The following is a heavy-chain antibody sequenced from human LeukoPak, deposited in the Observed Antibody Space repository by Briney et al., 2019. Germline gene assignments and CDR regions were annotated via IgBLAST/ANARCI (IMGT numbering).Heavy chain of an antibody. CDR1: GFTFSSYS. Sequence: GGSPRLSCAASGFTFSSYSMNWVRQAPGKGLEWVSSISSSSSYIYYADSVKGRFTISRDNAKNSLYLQMNSLRAENTAVYYCASTRAKTTVTTNYYYYMDVWGKGTTVTVSS. J-gene: IGHJ6*03. CDR2: ISSSSSYI. D-gene: IGHD4-11*01. V-gene: IGHV3-21*01. CDR3: ASTRAKTTVTTNYYYYMDV.